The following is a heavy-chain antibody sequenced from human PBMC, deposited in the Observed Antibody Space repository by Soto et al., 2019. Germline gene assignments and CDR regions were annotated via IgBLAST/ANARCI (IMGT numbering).Heavy chain of an antibody. CDR3: ARSDWFDP. V-gene: IGHV3-74*01. CDR1: GFTFSTYW. Sequence: GGSLRLSCAASGFTFSTYWMHWVRQAPGKGLVWVSRIKSDGSSTTYADSVKGRFTISRDNAKNTLYLQMNSLRVEDTAVYYCARSDWFDPWGQGTLVTVSS. CDR2: IKSDGSST. J-gene: IGHJ5*02.